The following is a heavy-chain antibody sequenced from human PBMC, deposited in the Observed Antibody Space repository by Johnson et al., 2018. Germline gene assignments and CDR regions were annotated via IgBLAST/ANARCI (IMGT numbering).Heavy chain of an antibody. V-gene: IGHV4-34*01. J-gene: IGHJ1*01. CDR3: ARDSGYSYGNYFQH. CDR2: INHSGST. CDR1: GGSFSGYY. D-gene: IGHD5-18*01. Sequence: QVQLQQWGAGLLKPSETLSLTCAVYGGSFSGYYWSWIRQPPGKGLEWIGEINHSGSTNYNPSLKSRVTISVDTSKNQFSLKLSSVTAADTAVYYCARDSGYSYGNYFQHWGQGTLVTVSS.